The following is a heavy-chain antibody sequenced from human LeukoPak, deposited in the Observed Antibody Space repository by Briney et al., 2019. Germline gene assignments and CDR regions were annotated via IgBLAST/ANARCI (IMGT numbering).Heavy chain of an antibody. V-gene: IGHV4-59*01. CDR3: ARDLNHCYESSRPI. CDR2: IYYSGST. Sequence: SSETLSLTCTGSGGSISSYYWSWIRQPPGKGREWMGYIYYSGSTNYNPSLKSRVTISVDTSKNQFSLKLSSVTAADTAVYYCARDLNHCYESSRPIWGQGTMVTVSS. J-gene: IGHJ3*02. D-gene: IGHD3-22*01. CDR1: GGSISSYY.